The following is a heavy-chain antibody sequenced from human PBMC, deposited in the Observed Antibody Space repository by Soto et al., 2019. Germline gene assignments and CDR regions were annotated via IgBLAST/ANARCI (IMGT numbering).Heavy chain of an antibody. CDR2: IYYSGST. J-gene: IGHJ6*02. CDR1: GGSISSSSYY. CDR3: AGVKGNYYYGMDV. V-gene: IGHV4-39*01. Sequence: PSETLSLTCTVAGGSISSSSYYWGWIRQPPGKGLEWIGSIYYSGSTYYNPSLKSRVTISVDTSKNQFSLKLSSVTAADTSVYYCAGVKGNYYYGMDVWGQGTTVTVS.